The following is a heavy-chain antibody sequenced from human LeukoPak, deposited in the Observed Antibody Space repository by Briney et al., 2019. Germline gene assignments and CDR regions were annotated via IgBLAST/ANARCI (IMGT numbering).Heavy chain of an antibody. V-gene: IGHV3-30-3*01. CDR2: ISYDGSNE. Sequence: GRPLRLSCAASGFTFSSSAMHWVRQAPGKGLEWVAVISYDGSNEYYADSVKGQFTISRDNSKNTLSVQMNSLRAEDTAVYYCARANFLRFDPWGQGTLVTVSS. CDR1: GFTFSSSA. J-gene: IGHJ5*02. CDR3: ARANFLRFDP.